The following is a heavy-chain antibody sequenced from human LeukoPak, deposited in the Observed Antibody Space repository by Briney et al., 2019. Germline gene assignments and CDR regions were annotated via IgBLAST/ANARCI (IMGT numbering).Heavy chain of an antibody. V-gene: IGHV4-30-2*01. J-gene: IGHJ3*02. Sequence: PSETLSPTCAVSGGSISSGGYSWSWIRQPPGKGLEWIGYIYHSGSTYYNPSLKSRVTISVDRSKNQFSLKLSSVTAADTAVYYCARAPMMVAFDIWGQGTMVTVSS. D-gene: IGHD2-8*01. CDR1: GGSISSGGYS. CDR2: IYHSGST. CDR3: ARAPMMVAFDI.